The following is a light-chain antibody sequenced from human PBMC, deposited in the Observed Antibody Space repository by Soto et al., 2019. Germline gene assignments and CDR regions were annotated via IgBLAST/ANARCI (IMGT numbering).Light chain of an antibody. CDR3: AAWDDSLNGWV. V-gene: IGLV1-44*01. J-gene: IGLJ3*02. CDR2: TND. CDR1: SFNIGRNP. Sequence: QSVLTQPPSASGTPGQRVTISCSGSSFNIGRNPVNWYQQFPGTAPKLLIYTNDQRPSGVPDRFSGSKSGTSASLAISGLQSEDEADYYCAAWDDSLNGWVCGGGTKLTVL.